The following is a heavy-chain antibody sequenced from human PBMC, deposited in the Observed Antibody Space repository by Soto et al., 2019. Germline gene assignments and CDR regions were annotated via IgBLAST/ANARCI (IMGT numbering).Heavy chain of an antibody. CDR1: GFTFSSYG. CDR3: ARETPGYGLDY. J-gene: IGHJ4*02. D-gene: IGHD5-18*01. Sequence: GSLRLSCAASGFTFSSYGMHWVRQAPGKGLEWVAVIWYDGSNKYYADSVKGRFTISRDNSKNTLYLQMNSLRAEDTAVYYCARETPGYGLDYWGQGTLVTVSS. CDR2: IWYDGSNK. V-gene: IGHV3-33*01.